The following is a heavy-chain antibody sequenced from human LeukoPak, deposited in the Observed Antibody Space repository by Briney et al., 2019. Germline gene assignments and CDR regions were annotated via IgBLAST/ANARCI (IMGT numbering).Heavy chain of an antibody. D-gene: IGHD2-8*01. Sequence: SETLSLTCTVSGGSISSGSYYWSWIRQPAGKGLEWIGRIYTSGSTNYNPSLKSRVTISVDTSKNQFSPKLNSVTAADTAVYYCARGLIRQSAFDIWGQGTMVTVSS. CDR3: ARGLIRQSAFDI. J-gene: IGHJ3*02. CDR1: GGSISSGSYY. V-gene: IGHV4-61*02. CDR2: IYTSGST.